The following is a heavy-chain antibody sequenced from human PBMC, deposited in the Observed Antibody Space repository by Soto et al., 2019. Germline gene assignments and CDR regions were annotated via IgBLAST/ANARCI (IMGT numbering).Heavy chain of an antibody. V-gene: IGHV4-31*03. J-gene: IGHJ5*02. CDR3: AREVVLWFGELLSGWFDP. D-gene: IGHD3-10*01. CDR1: GGSISSGGYY. Sequence: SETLSLTCTVSGGSISSGGYYWSWIRQHPGKGLEWIGYIYYSGSTYYNPSLKSRVTISVDTSKNQFSLKLSSVTAADTAVYYCAREVVLWFGELLSGWFDPWGQGTLVTVSS. CDR2: IYYSGST.